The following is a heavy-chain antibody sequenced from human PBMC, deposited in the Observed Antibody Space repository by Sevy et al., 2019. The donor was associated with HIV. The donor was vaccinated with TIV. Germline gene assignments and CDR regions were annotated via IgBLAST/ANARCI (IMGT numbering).Heavy chain of an antibody. J-gene: IGHJ3*01. CDR1: GGSISSYY. Sequence: SETLSLTCTVSGGSISSYYWSWIRQPAGKGLEWIGRIYTTGSANYNPSLKSRVTMSVDTSKNQFSLKLSSVTAADTAVYYCARGLAYGDVRWAFDLWGQGTMVTVSS. CDR2: IYTTGSA. D-gene: IGHD4-17*01. CDR3: ARGLAYGDVRWAFDL. V-gene: IGHV4-4*07.